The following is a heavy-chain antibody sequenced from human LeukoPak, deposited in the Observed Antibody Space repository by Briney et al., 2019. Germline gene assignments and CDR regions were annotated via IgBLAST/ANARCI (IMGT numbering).Heavy chain of an antibody. J-gene: IGHJ4*02. CDR1: GFTFSSYA. V-gene: IGHV3-23*01. Sequence: PGGSLRLSCAASGFTFSSYAMSWVRQAPGKGLEWVSAISGSGGSTHYADSVKGRFTISRDNSKNTLYLQMNSLRAEDTAVYYCASQGRGYYNGVDYWGQGTLVTVSS. D-gene: IGHD3-9*01. CDR2: ISGSGGST. CDR3: ASQGRGYYNGVDY.